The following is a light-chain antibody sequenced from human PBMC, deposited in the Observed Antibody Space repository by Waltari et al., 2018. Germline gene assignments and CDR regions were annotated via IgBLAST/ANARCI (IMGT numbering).Light chain of an antibody. CDR2: EVR. CDR3: SSYTTRSTRE. V-gene: IGLV2-14*01. CDR1: SNDVGGYNY. J-gene: IGLJ3*02. Sequence: QSALTQPASVSGSPGQSITISCTGTSNDVGGYNYVSWYQQHPGKAPKLMIYEVRNRPAGVSNRFSGSKSGNTASLTISGLQAEDEADYYCSSYTTRSTREFGGGTKLTVL.